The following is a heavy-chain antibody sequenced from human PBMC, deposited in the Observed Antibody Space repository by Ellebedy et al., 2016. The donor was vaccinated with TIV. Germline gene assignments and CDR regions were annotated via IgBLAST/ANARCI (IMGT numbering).Heavy chain of an antibody. V-gene: IGHV3-30*02. CDR2: IRYDGSNK. Sequence: GESLKISCAASGFTFSSYGMHWVRQAPGKGLEWVAFIRYDGSNKYYADSVKGRFTISRDNSKNTLYLQMNSLRAEDTAVYYCAKDWATWFGEYKYYGMDVWGQGTTVTVSS. CDR3: AKDWATWFGEYKYYGMDV. D-gene: IGHD3-10*01. J-gene: IGHJ6*02. CDR1: GFTFSSYG.